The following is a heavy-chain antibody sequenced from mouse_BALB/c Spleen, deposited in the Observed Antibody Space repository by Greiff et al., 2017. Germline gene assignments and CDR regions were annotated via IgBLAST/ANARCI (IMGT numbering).Heavy chain of an antibody. CDR3: TGVFYAMDY. CDR1: GYTFTSYW. V-gene: IGHV1S22*01. Sequence: LQQPGSELVRPGASVKLSCKASGYTFTSYWMHWVKQRPGQGLEWIGNIYPCSGSTNYDEKFKSKATLTVDTSSSTAYMQLSSLTSEDSAVYYCTGVFYAMDYWGQGTSVTVSS. CDR2: IYPCSGST. J-gene: IGHJ4*01.